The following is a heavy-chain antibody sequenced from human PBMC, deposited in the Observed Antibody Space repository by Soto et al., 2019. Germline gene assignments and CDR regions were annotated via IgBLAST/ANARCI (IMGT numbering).Heavy chain of an antibody. J-gene: IGHJ4*02. Sequence: PVASQALSCKVSGYSFTSYWIGWVRPMPGKGLEWMGIIYPGDSDTRYSPSFQGQVTISADKSISTAYLQWSSLKASDTAMYYCARLGDYDSSGYRDYWGQGALVTVSS. CDR3: ARLGDYDSSGYRDY. CDR1: GYSFTSYW. D-gene: IGHD3-22*01. CDR2: IYPGDSDT. V-gene: IGHV5-51*01.